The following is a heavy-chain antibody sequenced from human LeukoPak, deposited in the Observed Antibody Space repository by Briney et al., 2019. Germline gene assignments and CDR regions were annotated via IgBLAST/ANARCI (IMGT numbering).Heavy chain of an antibody. CDR3: AKRGDLDSSGSLRYFDY. J-gene: IGHJ4*02. CDR2: ISGSGGST. CDR1: GFXFSNYG. D-gene: IGHD3-22*01. Sequence: PGGSLRLSCAASGFXFSNYGMSWVRQAPGKGLEWVSVISGSGGSTFYADSVKGRFTISRDNSKNTLYLQMNSLRAEDTAVYYCAKRGDLDSSGSLRYFDYWGQGTLVTVSS. V-gene: IGHV3-23*01.